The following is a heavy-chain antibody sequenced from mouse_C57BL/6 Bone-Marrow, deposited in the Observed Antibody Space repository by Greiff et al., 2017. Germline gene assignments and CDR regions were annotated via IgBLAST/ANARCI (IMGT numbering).Heavy chain of an antibody. CDR3: ARDRVVTTGFAY. V-gene: IGHV14-3*01. D-gene: IGHD2-3*01. CDR2: IDPANGNT. Sequence: VQLKQSVAELVRPGASVKLSCTASGFHIKNTYMHWVKQRPEQGLEWIGRIDPANGNTKYAPKFQGKATITADTSSNTAYLQLSSLTSEDTAIDYCARDRVVTTGFAYWGQGTLVTVSA. CDR1: GFHIKNTY. J-gene: IGHJ3*01.